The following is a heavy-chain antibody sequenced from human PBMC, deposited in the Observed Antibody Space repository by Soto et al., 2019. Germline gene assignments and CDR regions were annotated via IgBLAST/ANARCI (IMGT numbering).Heavy chain of an antibody. CDR2: ISGSGGST. CDR3: AKEVDIVVVPAANFDY. V-gene: IGHV3-23*01. CDR1: GFTFSSYA. Sequence: EVQLLESGGGLVQPGGSLRLSCAASGFTFSSYAMSWVRQAPGKGLEWVSAISGSGGSTYYADSVKGRFTISRDNSKNTLYLQMNSLRAEDTAVYYCAKEVDIVVVPAANFDYWGQGTPVTVSS. D-gene: IGHD2-2*03. J-gene: IGHJ4*02.